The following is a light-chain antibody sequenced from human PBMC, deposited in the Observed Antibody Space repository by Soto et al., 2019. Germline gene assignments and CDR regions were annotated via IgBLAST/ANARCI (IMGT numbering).Light chain of an antibody. CDR3: QQYGSSPPFT. Sequence: EIVLTQSPCTLSLSPGERATLSCRASQSVSSSYLAWHQQKPGHAPSLLIYGASTRATGIPDRFSGSGSGTEFTLTTSRLETEDFAVYYCQQYGSSPPFTFGPGTKVDIK. CDR2: GAS. J-gene: IGKJ3*01. CDR1: QSVSSSY. V-gene: IGKV3-20*01.